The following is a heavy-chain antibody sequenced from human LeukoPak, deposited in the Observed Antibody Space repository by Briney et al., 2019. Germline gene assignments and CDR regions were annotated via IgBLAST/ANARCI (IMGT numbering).Heavy chain of an antibody. CDR3: ARYKSAVAGSLPSDY. J-gene: IGHJ4*02. V-gene: IGHV3-21*01. CDR2: ISSSSSYI. Sequence: GGSLRLSCAASGFTFSSYSMNWVRQAPGKGLEWVSSISSSSSYIYYADSVKGRFTISRDNAKNSLYLQMNSLRAEDTAVYYCARYKSAVAGSLPSDYWGQGTLVTVSS. CDR1: GFTFSSYS. D-gene: IGHD6-19*01.